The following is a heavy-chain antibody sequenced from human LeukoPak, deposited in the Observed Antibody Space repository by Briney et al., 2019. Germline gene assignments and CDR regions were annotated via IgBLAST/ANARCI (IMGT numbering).Heavy chain of an antibody. CDR3: ARQVYCSSTSCYDDWFDP. Sequence: ESLKISCKGSGYSFTSYLIGWVRQMPGKGLEWMGIIYPGDSDTRYSPSFQGQVTISADKSISTAYLQWSSLKASVTAMYYCARQVYCSSTSCYDDWFDPWGQGTLVTVSS. CDR1: GYSFTSYL. D-gene: IGHD2-2*01. V-gene: IGHV5-51*01. CDR2: IYPGDSDT. J-gene: IGHJ5*02.